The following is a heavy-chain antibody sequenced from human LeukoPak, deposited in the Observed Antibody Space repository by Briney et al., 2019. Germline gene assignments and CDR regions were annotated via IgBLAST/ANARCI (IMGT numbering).Heavy chain of an antibody. CDR3: ARDLGLGY. CDR2: ISSSSSTI. J-gene: IGHJ4*02. CDR1: GFTFSSYS. Sequence: GGSLRLSCAASGFTFSSYSMNWVRQAPGKGLEWVSYISSSSSTIYYADSVKGRFTISRGNAKNSLYLQMNSLRAEDTAVYYCARDLGLGYWGQGTLVTVSS. V-gene: IGHV3-48*01.